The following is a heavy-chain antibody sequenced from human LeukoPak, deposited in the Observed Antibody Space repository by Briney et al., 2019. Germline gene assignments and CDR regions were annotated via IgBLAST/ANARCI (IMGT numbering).Heavy chain of an antibody. Sequence: ASVKVSCKASGYTFTGYYMHWVRQAPGQGLEWMGWINPNSGGTNYAQKLQGRVTMTRDTSISTAYMELSRLRSDDTAVYYCARDRYCSSTSCSYFDYWGQGTLVTVSS. V-gene: IGHV1-2*02. J-gene: IGHJ4*02. CDR1: GYTFTGYY. CDR2: INPNSGGT. CDR3: ARDRYCSSTSCSYFDY. D-gene: IGHD2-2*01.